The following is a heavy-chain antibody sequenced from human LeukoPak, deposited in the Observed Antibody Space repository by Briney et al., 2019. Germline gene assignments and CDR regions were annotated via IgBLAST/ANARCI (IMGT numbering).Heavy chain of an antibody. D-gene: IGHD5-18*01. J-gene: IGHJ4*02. V-gene: IGHV1-46*04. CDR3: ARFSYGGGGYFDY. Sequence: VASVKVSCKASGYXFTNYYIHWVRQAPGQGLEWMGIINPSGGSTSYAQKLQGRVTMTRDTSTSTVYMELSSLRSEDTAVYYCARFSYGGGGYFDYWGQGTLVTVSS. CDR2: INPSGGST. CDR1: GYXFTNYY.